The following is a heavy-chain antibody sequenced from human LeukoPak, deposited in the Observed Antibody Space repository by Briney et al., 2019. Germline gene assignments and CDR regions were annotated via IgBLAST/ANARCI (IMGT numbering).Heavy chain of an antibody. CDR1: GGSFSDYY. V-gene: IGHV4-34*01. CDR3: ARGTYYYDSSGYSRRPVIDY. D-gene: IGHD3-22*01. J-gene: IGHJ4*02. Sequence: KPSETLSLTCAVYGGSFSDYYWSWIRQPPGKGLEWIGEIDHSGSTNYNPSLKSRVTISADTSKNQFSLKLTSVTAADTAVYYCARGTYYYDSSGYSRRPVIDYWGQGTLVTVSS. CDR2: IDHSGST.